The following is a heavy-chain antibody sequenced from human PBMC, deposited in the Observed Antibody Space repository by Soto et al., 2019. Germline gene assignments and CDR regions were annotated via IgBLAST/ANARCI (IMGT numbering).Heavy chain of an antibody. J-gene: IGHJ6*02. Sequence: GGSLRLSCAASGFTFSSYWMSWVRQAPGKGLEWVANIKQDGSETYYVDSVKGRFTISRDNAKNSLYLQMNSLRAEDTAVYYCARDPPYGSGTSQNYGMDVWGQGTTVTVSS. V-gene: IGHV3-7*01. CDR3: ARDPPYGSGTSQNYGMDV. CDR2: IKQDGSET. D-gene: IGHD3-10*01. CDR1: GFTFSSYW.